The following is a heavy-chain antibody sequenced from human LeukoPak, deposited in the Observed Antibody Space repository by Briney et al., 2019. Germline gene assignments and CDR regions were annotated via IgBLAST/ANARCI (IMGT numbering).Heavy chain of an antibody. CDR2: IYYSGST. CDR3: VRDLSGY. V-gene: IGHV4-59*01. J-gene: IGHJ4*02. D-gene: IGHD2/OR15-2a*01. CDR1: GGSISSYY. Sequence: PSETLSLTCTVSGGSISSYYWSWIQQPPGKGLEWIGYIYYSGSTNYNPSLKSRVTISVDTSKNQFSLKLSSVTAADTAVYYCVRDLSGYWGQGTLVTVSS.